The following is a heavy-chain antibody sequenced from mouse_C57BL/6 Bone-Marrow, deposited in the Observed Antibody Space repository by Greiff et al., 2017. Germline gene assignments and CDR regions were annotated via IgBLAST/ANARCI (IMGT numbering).Heavy chain of an antibody. CDR3: ARFRGYRA. J-gene: IGHJ3*01. V-gene: IGHV1-50*01. CDR1: GYTFTSYW. D-gene: IGHD2-2*01. Sequence: QVQLQQPGAELVKPGASVKLSCKASGYTFTSYWMPWVKQRPGQGLEWIGEIDPSDSYTNYNQKFKGKATLTVDTSSSTAYMHLSSLTSEDSAVYYCARFRGYRAWGQGTLVTVSA. CDR2: IDPSDSYT.